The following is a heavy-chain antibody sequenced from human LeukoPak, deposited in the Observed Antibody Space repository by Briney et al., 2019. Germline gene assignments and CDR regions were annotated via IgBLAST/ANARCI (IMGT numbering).Heavy chain of an antibody. CDR1: GFSLSSYG. Sequence: GGSLRLSWVAAGFSLSSYGMHWVRQAPGKGLGGVSFIGYDGSNKYYADSVKRRLTISRDNSKITLYLQMNSLRAEDTAVYYCAPQDTTEYSYYFDFWGQGTLVTVPS. CDR2: IGYDGSNK. D-gene: IGHD2/OR15-2a*01. V-gene: IGHV3-30*02. CDR3: APQDTTEYSYYFDF. J-gene: IGHJ4*02.